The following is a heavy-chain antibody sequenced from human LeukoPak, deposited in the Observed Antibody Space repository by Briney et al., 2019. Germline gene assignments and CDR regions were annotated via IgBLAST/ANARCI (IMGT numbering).Heavy chain of an antibody. CDR2: IKQDGTEK. Sequence: GGSLRLSCAASGFSFTTYWMSWVRQAPGKGLEWVANIKQDGTEKYYVDSVKGRFTISRDNAKNSLYLQMNSLRVEDTAVYYCTKLAKYFYGSETYYFFEHWGQGTPVTASS. D-gene: IGHD3-10*01. CDR1: GFSFTTYW. CDR3: TKLAKYFYGSETYYFFEH. V-gene: IGHV3-7*01. J-gene: IGHJ4*02.